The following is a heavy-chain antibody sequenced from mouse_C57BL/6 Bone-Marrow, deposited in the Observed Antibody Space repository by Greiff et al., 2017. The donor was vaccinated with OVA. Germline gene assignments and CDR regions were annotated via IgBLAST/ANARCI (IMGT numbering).Heavy chain of an antibody. D-gene: IGHD2-3*01. Sequence: QVQLKESGAELVMPGASVKLSCKASGYTFTSYWMHWVKQRPGQGLEWIGEIDPSDSYTNYNQKFKGKSTLTVDKSSSTAYMQLSSLTSEDSAVYYCARSGAYDGYWYFDVWGTGTTVTVSS. CDR1: GYTFTSYW. J-gene: IGHJ1*03. V-gene: IGHV1-69*01. CDR3: ARSGAYDGYWYFDV. CDR2: IDPSDSYT.